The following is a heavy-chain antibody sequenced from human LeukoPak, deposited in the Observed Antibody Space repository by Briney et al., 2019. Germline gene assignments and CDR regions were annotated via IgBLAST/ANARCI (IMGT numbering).Heavy chain of an antibody. CDR3: AKVGDPIRSSTYYDILTGYYGASGLGFYYFDY. Sequence: PGGSLRLSCAASGFTFSSYAMSWVRQAPGKGLEWVSAISGSGGSTYYADSVKGRFTISRDNSKNTLYLQMNSLRAEDTAVYYCAKVGDPIRSSTYYDILTGYYGASGLGFYYFDYWGQGTLVTVSS. V-gene: IGHV3-23*01. J-gene: IGHJ4*02. CDR1: GFTFSSYA. CDR2: ISGSGGST. D-gene: IGHD3-9*01.